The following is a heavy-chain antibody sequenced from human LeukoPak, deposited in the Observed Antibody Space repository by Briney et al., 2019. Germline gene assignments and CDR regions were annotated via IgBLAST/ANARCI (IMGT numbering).Heavy chain of an antibody. CDR1: GFTFSSYS. CDR2: ISSSSSYI. Sequence: GGSLRLSCAASGFTFSSYSMNWVRQAPGKGLEWVSSISSSSSYIYYADSVKGRFTISRDNAENSLYLQMNSLRAEDTAVYYCARDSPYYYDSSGYPSLIYFDYWGQGTLVTVSS. V-gene: IGHV3-21*01. J-gene: IGHJ4*02. CDR3: ARDSPYYYDSSGYPSLIYFDY. D-gene: IGHD3-22*01.